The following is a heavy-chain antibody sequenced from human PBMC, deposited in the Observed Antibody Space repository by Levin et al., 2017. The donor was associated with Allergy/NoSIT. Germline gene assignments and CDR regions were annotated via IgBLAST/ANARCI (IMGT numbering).Heavy chain of an antibody. CDR3: ASEYCAGDCNRRRALAY. V-gene: IGHV1-69*04. D-gene: IGHD2-21*02. CDR2: TIPILDIT. J-gene: IGHJ4*02. CDR1: GGTFTYYP. Sequence: EASVKVSCKASGGTFTYYPVSWVRQAPGQGLEWMGRTIPILDITTYAQNFQGRVTITADKATNTAYMELSGLTSEDTAVYYCASEYCAGDCNRRRALAYWGQGTLVTVSS.